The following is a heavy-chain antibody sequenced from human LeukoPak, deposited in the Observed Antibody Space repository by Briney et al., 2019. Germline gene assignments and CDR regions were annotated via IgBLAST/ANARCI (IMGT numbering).Heavy chain of an antibody. Sequence: SETLSLTCTVSGGSISSYYWSWIRQPPGKGLEWIGYIYYSGSTNYNPSLKSRVTISVDTSKNQFSLKLRSVTAADTALYYCARSRGYFDYWGQGTLVTVS. J-gene: IGHJ4*02. D-gene: IGHD6-13*01. CDR3: ARSRGYFDY. V-gene: IGHV4-59*01. CDR2: IYYSGST. CDR1: GGSISSYY.